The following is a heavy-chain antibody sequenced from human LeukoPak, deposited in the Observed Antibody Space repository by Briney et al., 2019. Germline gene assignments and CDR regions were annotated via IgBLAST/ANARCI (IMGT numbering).Heavy chain of an antibody. D-gene: IGHD4-17*01. CDR2: INHSGST. J-gene: IGHJ4*02. CDR3: ARGPQGLRPRDNFDY. CDR1: GGSFSGYY. Sequence: SETLSLTCAVYGGSFSGYYWSWIRQPPGKGLEWIGEINHSGSTNYNPSLKSRVTISVDTSKNQFSLKLSSVTAADTAVYYCARGPQGLRPRDNFDYWGQGTLVTVSS. V-gene: IGHV4-34*01.